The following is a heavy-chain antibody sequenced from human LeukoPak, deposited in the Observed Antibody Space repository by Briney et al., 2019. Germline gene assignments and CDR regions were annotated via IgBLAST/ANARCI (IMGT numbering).Heavy chain of an antibody. CDR1: GYSFTSYL. J-gene: IGHJ6*03. V-gene: IGHV5-51*01. D-gene: IGHD3-10*01. Sequence: GESLEISWKGSGYSFTSYLISWVPQMPGKGLEWMGIIYPGYSDTRYSPSFQGKVTISADKSISTAYLQWSSLKASDTAMYYCARLGSYYYYYMDVWGKGTTVTVSS. CDR3: ARLGSYYYYYMDV. CDR2: IYPGYSDT.